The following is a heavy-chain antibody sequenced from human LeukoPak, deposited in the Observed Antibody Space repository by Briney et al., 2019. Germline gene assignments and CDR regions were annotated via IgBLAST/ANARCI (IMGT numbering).Heavy chain of an antibody. CDR1: GFTVSTNY. D-gene: IGHD6-13*01. Sequence: GGSLRLSCAASGFTVSTNYMSWVRQGPGKGLEWISVVYTGGSTYYADSVKGRFIISRDNSKNTLYLQMNSLRAEDTAVYYCATSPASSCLDYWGQGTLVTVSS. CDR2: VYTGGST. J-gene: IGHJ4*02. V-gene: IGHV3-53*01. CDR3: ATSPASSCLDY.